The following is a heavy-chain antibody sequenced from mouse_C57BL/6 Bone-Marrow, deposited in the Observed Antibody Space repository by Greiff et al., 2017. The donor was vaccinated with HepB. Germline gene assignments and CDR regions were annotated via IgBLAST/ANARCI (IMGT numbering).Heavy chain of an antibody. CDR2: IYPRDAST. Sequence: QVQLQQPGAELVRPGTSVKLSCKASGYTFTSYDINWVKQRPGQGLEWIGWIYPRDASTKYNEKFKGKATLTVDTSSSTAYMELHSLTSEDSAVYFCARGGGYAMDYWGQGTSVTVSS. J-gene: IGHJ4*01. CDR1: GYTFTSYD. V-gene: IGHV1-85*01. CDR3: ARGGGYAMDY.